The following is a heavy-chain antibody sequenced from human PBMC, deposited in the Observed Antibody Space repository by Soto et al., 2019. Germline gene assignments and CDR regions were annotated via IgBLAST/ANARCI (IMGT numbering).Heavy chain of an antibody. V-gene: IGHV1-69*08. CDR2: IIPIIGII. CDR3: AGDGASHYNDRHASSYP. CDR1: GGTFSTYT. Sequence: QVQLVQSGAEVKKPGSSVKVSCKASGGTFSTYTITWVRQAPGQGLEWMGRIIPIIGIINYAQKFQGRVTITAEKVTGTAYMVLTRLRSDDTAVYYCAGDGASHYNDRHASSYPWGQGTLVTVSS. D-gene: IGHD3-10*02. J-gene: IGHJ5*02.